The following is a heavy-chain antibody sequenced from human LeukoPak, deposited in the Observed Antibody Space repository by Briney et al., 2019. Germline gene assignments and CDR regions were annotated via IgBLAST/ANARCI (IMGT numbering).Heavy chain of an antibody. CDR1: GFTFSSYW. V-gene: IGHV3-74*01. CDR2: VNSDGSST. CDR3: ARENYGELYFDH. D-gene: IGHD4-17*01. Sequence: GGSLRLSCAASGFTFSSYWMHWVRQAPGKGLVWVSRVNSDGSSTSYADSVKGRFTISRDNSKNTLYLQMNTLRPEDTAVYYCARENYGELYFDHWGQGTLVTVSS. J-gene: IGHJ4*02.